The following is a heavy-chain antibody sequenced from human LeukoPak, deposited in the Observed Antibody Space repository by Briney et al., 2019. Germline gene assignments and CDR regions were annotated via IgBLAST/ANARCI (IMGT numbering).Heavy chain of an antibody. CDR2: IYPGDSDT. CDR1: GYSFTSYW. D-gene: IGHD3-10*01. V-gene: IGHV5-51*01. CDR3: ARPGPGFGEKGYFDY. Sequence: GESLKISCKGSGYSFTSYWIGWVRQMPGKGLEWMGIIYPGDSDTRYSPSFQGQVTVSADKSISTAYLQWSSLKASDTAMYYCARPGPGFGEKGYFDYWGQGTLVTVSS. J-gene: IGHJ4*02.